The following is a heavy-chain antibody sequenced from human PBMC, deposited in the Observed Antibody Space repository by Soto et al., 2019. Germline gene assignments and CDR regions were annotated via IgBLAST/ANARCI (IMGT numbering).Heavy chain of an antibody. J-gene: IGHJ4*01. V-gene: IGHV3-48*03. Sequence: EVQLLESGGGLVQPGGSLRLSCGVSGFTFNDFEMNWVRQAPGKGLEWLAYIDGSGTTKKYADSVRGRFTISRDNPNNSLFLQMSSLSAADSAIYYCSRGFGRCNYCGDGTLGSVSS. D-gene: IGHD2-8*01. CDR2: IDGSGTTK. CDR1: GFTFNDFE. CDR3: SRGFGRCNY.